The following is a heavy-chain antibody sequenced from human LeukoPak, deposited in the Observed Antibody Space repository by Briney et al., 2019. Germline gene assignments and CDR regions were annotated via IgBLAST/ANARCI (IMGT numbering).Heavy chain of an antibody. CDR3: ARVGSYYDSSTYYAFDY. CDR1: GFTFSSYS. J-gene: IGHJ4*02. CDR2: ISSSSSYI. V-gene: IGHV3-21*01. Sequence: GGSLRLSCAASGFTFSSYSMNWVRQAPGKGLEWVSSISSSSSYIYYADSVKGRFTISRDNAKNSLYLQMNSLRAEDTAVYNCARVGSYYDSSTYYAFDYWGQGTLVTVSS. D-gene: IGHD3-22*01.